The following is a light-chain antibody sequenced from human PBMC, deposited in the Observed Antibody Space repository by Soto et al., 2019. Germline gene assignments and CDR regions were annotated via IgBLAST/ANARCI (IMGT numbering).Light chain of an antibody. J-gene: IGKJ2*01. CDR3: QQYGSSPKYT. Sequence: EIVLTQSPGTLSLSPGERATLSCRASQSVSSSYLAWYQQKPGQAPRLLIYGASSRATGIPDRFSGSGSGTDFTLTISRLETEDFAVYYGQQYGSSPKYTFGQATKLEIK. CDR2: GAS. CDR1: QSVSSSY. V-gene: IGKV3-20*01.